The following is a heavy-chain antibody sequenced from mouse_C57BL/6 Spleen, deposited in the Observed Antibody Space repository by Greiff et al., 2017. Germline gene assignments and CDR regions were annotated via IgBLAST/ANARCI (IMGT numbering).Heavy chain of an antibody. CDR3: AREGYGSSRTWFAY. CDR1: GYTFTSSW. Sequence: QVHVKQPGAELVKPGASVKLSCKASGYTFTSSWMHWVKQRPGRGLEWIGRIDPNSGGTKYNEKFKSKATLTVDKPSSTAYMQLSSLTSEDSAVYYCAREGYGSSRTWFAYWGQGTLVTVSA. D-gene: IGHD1-1*01. J-gene: IGHJ3*01. CDR2: IDPNSGGT. V-gene: IGHV1-72*01.